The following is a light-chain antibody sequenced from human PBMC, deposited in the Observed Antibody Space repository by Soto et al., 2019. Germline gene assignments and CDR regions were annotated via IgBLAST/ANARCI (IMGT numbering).Light chain of an antibody. CDR2: DAS. CDR1: QSVSSY. CDR3: HQRGSWPRGT. J-gene: IGKJ1*01. Sequence: EIVLTQSPGTLSLSPGETATLSCSASQSVSSYLAWYQQKPGQAPRLLIYDASNRATGIPARFSGSGSGTDFTLTISSLEPEDFAVYYCHQRGSWPRGTFGQGTKVDIK. V-gene: IGKV3-11*01.